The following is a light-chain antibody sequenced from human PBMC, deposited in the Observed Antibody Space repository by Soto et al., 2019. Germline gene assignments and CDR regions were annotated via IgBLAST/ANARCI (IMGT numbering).Light chain of an antibody. Sequence: QSALTQPASVSGSPGQSITISCTGTGSDIGGYNYVSWYQQHPGKAPKLMIYDVNNRPSGVSNRFSGSKSGNTASLTISALQAEDEADYYCTSYSTSSTAVVFGGGTKLTVL. CDR2: DVN. J-gene: IGLJ2*01. CDR3: TSYSTSSTAVV. V-gene: IGLV2-14*01. CDR1: GSDIGGYNY.